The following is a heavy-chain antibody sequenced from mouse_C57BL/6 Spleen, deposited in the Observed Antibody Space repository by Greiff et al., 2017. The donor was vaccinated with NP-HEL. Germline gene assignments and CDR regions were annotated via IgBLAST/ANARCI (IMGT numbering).Heavy chain of an antibody. CDR3: ARDSSGYVFDY. CDR1: GFTFSSYA. V-gene: IGHV5-4*01. J-gene: IGHJ2*01. Sequence: DVMLVESGGGLVKPGGSLKLSCAASGFTFSSYAMSWVRQTPEKRLEWVATISDGGSYTYYPDNVKGRFTISRDNAKNNLYLQMSHLKSEDTAMYYCARDSSGYVFDYWGQGTTLTVSS. CDR2: ISDGGSYT. D-gene: IGHD3-2*02.